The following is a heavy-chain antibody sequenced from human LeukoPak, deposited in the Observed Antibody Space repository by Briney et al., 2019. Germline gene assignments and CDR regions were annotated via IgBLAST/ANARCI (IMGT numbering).Heavy chain of an antibody. D-gene: IGHD3-10*01. CDR2: MHPNSGNT. J-gene: IGHJ6*03. Sequence: ASVNVSCKASGYTFPSYDINGVRQACGQGLEGMGWMHPNSGNTVYAQKFQGSVTMTRNTSISTAYMDMSSLRPEDTAVYDCAKEGPGVLGALHYMDVWGKGTTVTISS. V-gene: IGHV1-8*01. CDR1: GYTFPSYD. CDR3: AKEGPGVLGALHYMDV.